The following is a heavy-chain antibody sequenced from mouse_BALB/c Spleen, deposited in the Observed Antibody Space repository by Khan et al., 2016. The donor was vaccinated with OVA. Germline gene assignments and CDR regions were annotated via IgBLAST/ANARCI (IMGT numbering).Heavy chain of an antibody. CDR1: GFIFSDYY. CDR2: ISDGGSYT. D-gene: IGHD2-1*01. J-gene: IGHJ3*01. Sequence: EVKLVESGGGLVKPGGSLKLSCAASGFIFSDYYMYWVRQTPEKRLEWVATISDGGSYTYYPDSVKGRFTISRDNAKNNLYLQMSSLKSEDTAMYYCARDKGNGNYDWFAYWGQGTLVTVSA. V-gene: IGHV5-4*02. CDR3: ARDKGNGNYDWFAY.